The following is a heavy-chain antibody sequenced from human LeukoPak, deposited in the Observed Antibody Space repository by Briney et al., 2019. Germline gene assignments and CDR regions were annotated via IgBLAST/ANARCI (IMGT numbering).Heavy chain of an antibody. J-gene: IGHJ4*02. CDR3: ARQGTVTVYDILTGYSISPNYFDY. V-gene: IGHV4-4*08. Sequence: PSETLSLTCTVPGGSISSYYGSWIRQPPGKGLEWICRIYTSGITNYNPSLKSRVAISVDTSKKQFSMKLTSVTASDPAVYYCARQGTVTVYDILTGYSISPNYFDYWGQGTRVTVSS. D-gene: IGHD3-9*01. CDR1: GGSISSYY. CDR2: IYTSGIT.